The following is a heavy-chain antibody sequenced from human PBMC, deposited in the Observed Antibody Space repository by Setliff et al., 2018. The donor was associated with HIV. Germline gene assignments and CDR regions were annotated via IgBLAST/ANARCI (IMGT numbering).Heavy chain of an antibody. D-gene: IGHD3-3*01. CDR2: IYYSGST. V-gene: IGHV4-31*03. Sequence: SETLSLTCSVSGGSITSHYWSWIRQHPGKGLEWIGYIYYSGSTYYNPSLKSRVTISVDTSKNQFSLKLSSVTAADTAMYFCARELRNDFWSGYYRTFDIWGQGTMVTVSS. CDR3: ARELRNDFWSGYYRTFDI. J-gene: IGHJ3*02. CDR1: GGSITSHY.